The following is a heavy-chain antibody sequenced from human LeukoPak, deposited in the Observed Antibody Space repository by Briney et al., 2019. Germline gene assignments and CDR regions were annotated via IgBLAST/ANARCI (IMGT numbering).Heavy chain of an antibody. V-gene: IGHV1-2*02. Sequence: GASVTVSCKASGYTFTGYYMHWVRQAPGQGLEWMGWIKPNNGGTNYAQKFQGRVTMTSDTSISTAYMELSRLRSDDTAVYYCARARGDIVVVPAAIWFDRWGQGTLVTVSS. J-gene: IGHJ5*02. CDR3: ARARGDIVVVPAAIWFDR. CDR2: IKPNNGGT. CDR1: GYTFTGYY. D-gene: IGHD2-2*01.